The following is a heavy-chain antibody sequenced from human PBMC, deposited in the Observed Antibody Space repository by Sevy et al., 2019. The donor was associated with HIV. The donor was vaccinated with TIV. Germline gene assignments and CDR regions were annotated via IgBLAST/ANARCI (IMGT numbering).Heavy chain of an antibody. D-gene: IGHD6-19*01. Sequence: ASVKVSCEASGFNFRSYDIYWVRQAPGQGLEWMGWMNTNTGNTGFAQTFQGRVTMTRNSSISTAYMELSNLRSEDTAVYYCARVSGGHLGYGLDVWGQGTTVTVSS. CDR3: ARVSGGHLGYGLDV. J-gene: IGHJ6*02. V-gene: IGHV1-8*02. CDR1: GFNFRSYD. CDR2: MNTNTGNT.